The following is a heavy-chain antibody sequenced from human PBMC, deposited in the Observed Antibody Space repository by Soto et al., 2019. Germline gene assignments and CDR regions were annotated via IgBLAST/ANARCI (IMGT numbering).Heavy chain of an antibody. Sequence: HLQLQESGSGLVEPSQTLSLTCAVSGDSISNGGYSWNWIRQPPGKGLEWIAYIYLSGGPDVNPSLKSRVTITVDSSNNQFSLKLKSVTAADTAVYYCARDSRSGYYLEYWGQGALITVSS. CDR3: ARDSRSGYYLEY. J-gene: IGHJ4*01. CDR2: IYLSGGP. D-gene: IGHD3-22*01. V-gene: IGHV4-30-2*01. CDR1: GDSISNGGYS.